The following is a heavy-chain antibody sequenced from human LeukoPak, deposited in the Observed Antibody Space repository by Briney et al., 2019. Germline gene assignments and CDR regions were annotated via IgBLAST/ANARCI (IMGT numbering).Heavy chain of an antibody. CDR3: ARDMLDTAMDDY. Sequence: GRSLRLSCAASGFTFSSYAMHWVRQAPGKGLEWVAVISYDGSNKYYADSVKGRFTISRDNSKNTLYLQMNSLRAEDTAVYYCARDMLDTAMDDYWGQGTLVTVSS. CDR2: ISYDGSNK. J-gene: IGHJ4*02. CDR1: GFTFSSYA. D-gene: IGHD5-18*01. V-gene: IGHV3-30-3*01.